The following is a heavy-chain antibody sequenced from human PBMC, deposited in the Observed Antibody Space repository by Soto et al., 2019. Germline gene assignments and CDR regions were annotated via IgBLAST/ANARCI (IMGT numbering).Heavy chain of an antibody. D-gene: IGHD7-27*01. V-gene: IGHV3-23*01. CDR2: ISGSGFQK. Sequence: RICCTASAGILKNCCNILDRHPPEKALEWISSISGSGFQKYYADSVKARFTISRDNSKSTVYLELNNLSAEDTAVYHCAKNQCVEEGLGATGERYESWG. J-gene: IGHJ5*01. CDR3: AKNQCVEEGLGATGERYES. CDR1: AGILKNCC.